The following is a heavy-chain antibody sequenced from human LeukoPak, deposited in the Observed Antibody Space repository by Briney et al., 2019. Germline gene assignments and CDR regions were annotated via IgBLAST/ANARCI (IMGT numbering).Heavy chain of an antibody. CDR2: LNVDGSEK. Sequence: PGGSLRLSCAASGFTLCTYWMTGVRQAPGKGLEWVASLNVDGSEKYYVDSVKGRFTISRDNARNSLCLQMNSLRAEDTAVYYCASGRQLGYWGQGTLVTVSS. D-gene: IGHD6-13*01. CDR3: ASGRQLGY. V-gene: IGHV3-7*01. CDR1: GFTLCTYW. J-gene: IGHJ4*02.